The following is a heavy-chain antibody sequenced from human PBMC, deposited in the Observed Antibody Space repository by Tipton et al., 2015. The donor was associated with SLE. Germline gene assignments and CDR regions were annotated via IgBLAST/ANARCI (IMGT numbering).Heavy chain of an antibody. CDR1: GGSISSHY. J-gene: IGHJ3*02. V-gene: IGHV4-59*11. D-gene: IGHD2-15*01. CDR2: IYYSWST. CDR3: ASLGGVGYWSGGSCNAFDI. Sequence: TLFLTCTVSGGSISSHYWSWIRQPPGRGLGWIGYIYYSWSTNYNPSLKSRVTISVDTSKNQFSLKLSSVTAADTAVYYCASLGGVGYWSGGSCNAFDIWGQGTMVTVSS.